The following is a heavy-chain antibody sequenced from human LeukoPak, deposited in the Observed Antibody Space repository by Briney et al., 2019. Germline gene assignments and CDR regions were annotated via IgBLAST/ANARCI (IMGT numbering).Heavy chain of an antibody. CDR1: GYTFTSYA. Sequence: ASVKVSCKASGYTFTSYAMNWVRQAPGQGLEWMGWINTNTGNPTYAQGFTGRFVFSLDTSVSTAYLQISSLKAEDTAVYYRARATTVLLWFGEFPPYYYYGMDVWGQGTTVTVSS. V-gene: IGHV7-4-1*02. D-gene: IGHD3-10*01. CDR3: ARATTVLLWFGEFPPYYYYGMDV. CDR2: INTNTGNP. J-gene: IGHJ6*02.